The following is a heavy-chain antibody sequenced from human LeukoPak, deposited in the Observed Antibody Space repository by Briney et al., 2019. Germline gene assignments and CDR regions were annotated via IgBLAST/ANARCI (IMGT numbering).Heavy chain of an antibody. J-gene: IGHJ4*02. V-gene: IGHV3-66*02. Sequence: GGSLRLSSAASGFTVSSNYMSWVRQAPGKGLEWVAVIYSGGSTYYADSVKGRFTISRDNSKNTLYLQMNSLRAEDTAVYYCARGRRSGWYVYFDYWGQGTLVTVSS. CDR1: GFTVSSNY. CDR2: IYSGGST. D-gene: IGHD6-19*01. CDR3: ARGRRSGWYVYFDY.